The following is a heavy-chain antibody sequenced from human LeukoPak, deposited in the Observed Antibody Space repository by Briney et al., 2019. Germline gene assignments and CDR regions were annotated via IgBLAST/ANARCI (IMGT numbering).Heavy chain of an antibody. CDR3: ARACGGSSSWSDYYYYYMDV. V-gene: IGHV4-4*07. J-gene: IGHJ6*03. D-gene: IGHD6-13*01. CDR2: IYTSGST. Sequence: KPSETLSLTCTVSGGSISSYYWSWIRQPAGKGLEWIGRIYTSGSTNYNPSLKSRVTMCVDTSKNQFSLKLRSVTAADTAVYYCARACGGSSSWSDYYYYYMDVWGKGTTVTVSS. CDR1: GGSISSYY.